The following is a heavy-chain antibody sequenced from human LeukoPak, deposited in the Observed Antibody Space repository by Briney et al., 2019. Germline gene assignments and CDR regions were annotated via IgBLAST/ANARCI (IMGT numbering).Heavy chain of an antibody. CDR1: GYTFTSYG. CDR3: ARFGQWPQALLFDY. D-gene: IGHD6-19*01. J-gene: IGHJ4*02. V-gene: IGHV1-18*01. Sequence: RASVKVSCKASGYTFTSYGISWVRQAPGQGLEWMGWISAYNGNTNYAQKLQGRVTMTTDTSTSTAYMELRSLRSDDTAVYYCARFGQWPQALLFDYWGQGTLVTVSS. CDR2: ISAYNGNT.